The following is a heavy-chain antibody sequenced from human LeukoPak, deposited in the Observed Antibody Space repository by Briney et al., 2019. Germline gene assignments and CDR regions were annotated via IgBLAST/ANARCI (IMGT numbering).Heavy chain of an antibody. D-gene: IGHD6-6*01. CDR1: GATFSTSA. CDR3: ARGSPARFYFDL. Sequence: GASVKVSCKASGATFSTSAINWVRQAPGQGLEWMGRIIPVLGIRDYAQNLQGRVTITADKSTNTAYMEMSSLRSDDTAMYYWARGSPARFYFDLWGQGTLVTVSS. CDR2: IIPVLGIR. V-gene: IGHV1-69*04. J-gene: IGHJ4*02.